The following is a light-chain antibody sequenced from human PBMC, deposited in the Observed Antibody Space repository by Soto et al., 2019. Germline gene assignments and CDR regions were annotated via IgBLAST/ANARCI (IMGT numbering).Light chain of an antibody. CDR1: QSISSW. CDR2: DAS. J-gene: IGKJ1*01. Sequence: DIQMTQSPSTLSASVGDRVTITCRASQSISSWLAWYQQKPGKAPKLLIYDASSLESGVPSRFSGSGSGTEFTLTISSLQPDDFASYYCQQYNRYSPWTFGQGTQVEIK. CDR3: QQYNRYSPWT. V-gene: IGKV1-5*01.